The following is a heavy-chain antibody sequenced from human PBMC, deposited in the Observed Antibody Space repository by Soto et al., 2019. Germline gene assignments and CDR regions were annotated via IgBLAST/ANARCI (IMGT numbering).Heavy chain of an antibody. CDR1: GGSMSSYY. CDR3: ARAHYGDYGYGMDV. J-gene: IGHJ6*02. V-gene: IGHV4-4*09. D-gene: IGHD4-17*01. Sequence: TLSLTCTASGGSMSSYYWNWIRQPPGKGLESIGYIYASGNTNYNPSLKSRVTISIDRSKNQISLNLSSVTAADTAVYYCARAHYGDYGYGMDVWGQGTTVTVSS. CDR2: IYASGNT.